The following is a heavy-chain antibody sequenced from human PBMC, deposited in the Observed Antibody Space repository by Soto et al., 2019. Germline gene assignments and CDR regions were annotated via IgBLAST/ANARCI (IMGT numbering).Heavy chain of an antibody. Sequence: QVQLQESGPGLVEPSQTLSLTCTVSGVSLSGSRYYWSWIRQVPGKGLEWIGFTRYGGMPYHNPSLKRRDTISVQSSKNQFSLRLTSLTAADTAVYYCGSAHGIDVWGRGTTVIVSS. CDR3: GSAHGIDV. CDR2: TRYGGMP. CDR1: GVSLSGSRYY. V-gene: IGHV4-31*03. D-gene: IGHD6-6*01. J-gene: IGHJ6*02.